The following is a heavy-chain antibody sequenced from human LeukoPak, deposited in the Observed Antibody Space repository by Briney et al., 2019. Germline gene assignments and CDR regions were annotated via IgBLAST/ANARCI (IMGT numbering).Heavy chain of an antibody. CDR1: GYTFTGYF. Sequence: ASVKVSCKASGYTFTGYFLHWMRQAPGQGLEWMGWINPNTGDTNYAQKFQGRVTMTRDTSSSTASMDLSWLRSDDTAQYFCARGKAGSSGWFDLWGRGSLVTVSS. CDR2: INPNTGDT. J-gene: IGHJ2*01. CDR3: ARGKAGSSGWFDL. V-gene: IGHV1-2*02. D-gene: IGHD6-19*01.